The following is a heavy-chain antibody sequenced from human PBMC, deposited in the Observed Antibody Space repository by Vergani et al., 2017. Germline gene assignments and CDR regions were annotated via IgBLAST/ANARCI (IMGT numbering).Heavy chain of an antibody. CDR1: GGSISSYY. D-gene: IGHD6-13*01. CDR2: IYYSGST. J-gene: IGHJ6*03. V-gene: IGHV4-59*01. CDR3: ARARGYSSSWYRNYYYYYYMDV. Sequence: QVQLQESGPGLVKPSETLSLTCTVSGGSISSYYWSWIRQPPGKGLEWIGYIYYSGSTNYNPSLKSRVTISVDTSKNQFSLKLSYVTAADTAVYYCARARGYSSSWYRNYYYYYYMDVWGKGTTVTVSS.